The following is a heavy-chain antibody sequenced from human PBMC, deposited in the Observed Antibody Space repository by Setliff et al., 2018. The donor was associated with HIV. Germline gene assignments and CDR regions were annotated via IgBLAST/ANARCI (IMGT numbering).Heavy chain of an antibody. V-gene: IGHV4-39*01. CDR3: ARLSPLRAFDI. J-gene: IGHJ3*02. CDR2: IFYRGTT. CDR1: GGSISSSTYY. Sequence: SETLSLTCTVSGGSISSSTYYWGWIRQPPGKGLEWIGSIFYRGTTYDNSSLKSRLTMSVDTSKNQFSLRPTFLTAADTAVYYCARLSPLRAFDIWGQGTMVTVSS.